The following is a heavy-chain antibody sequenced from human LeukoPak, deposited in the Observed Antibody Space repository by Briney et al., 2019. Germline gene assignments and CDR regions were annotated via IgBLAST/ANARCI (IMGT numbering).Heavy chain of an antibody. J-gene: IGHJ5*02. Sequence: SETLSLTCTVSGGSISSGGYYWSWIRQHPGKGLEWIGYIYYSGSTYYNPSLKSRVTISVDTSKNQFSLKLSSVTAADTAVYYCARDLSQMFDPWGQGTLVTVSS. CDR1: GGSISSGGYY. CDR3: ARDLSQMFDP. V-gene: IGHV4-31*03. CDR2: IYYSGST.